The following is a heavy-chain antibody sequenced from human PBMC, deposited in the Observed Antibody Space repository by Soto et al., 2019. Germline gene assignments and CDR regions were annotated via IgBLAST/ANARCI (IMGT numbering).Heavy chain of an antibody. CDR3: AREGMEIVLTTFSYYMDG. V-gene: IGHV1-3*01. D-gene: IGHD2-8*01. CDR2: INAGNGNT. CDR1: GYTFTSYA. J-gene: IGHJ6*03. Sequence: QVQLVQSGAEVKKPGASVKVSCKASGYTFTSYAMHWVRQAPGQRLEWMGWINAGNGNTKYSQKFQGRVTITRNTSASTAYMELSSLRSEDTAVYYCAREGMEIVLTTFSYYMDGWGKGTTVTVSS.